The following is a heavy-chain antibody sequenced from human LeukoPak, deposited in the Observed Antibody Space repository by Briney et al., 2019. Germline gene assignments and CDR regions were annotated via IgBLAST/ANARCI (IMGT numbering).Heavy chain of an antibody. V-gene: IGHV3-30-3*01. Sequence: GGSLRLSCTASGFTFSSYAMHWVRQAPGKGLKWVAVISYDGSNKYYADSVKGRFTISRDNSKNTLYLQMNSLRAEDTAVYYCARDRSFDIWGQGTMVTVSS. CDR3: ARDRSFDI. CDR1: GFTFSSYA. CDR2: ISYDGSNK. J-gene: IGHJ3*02.